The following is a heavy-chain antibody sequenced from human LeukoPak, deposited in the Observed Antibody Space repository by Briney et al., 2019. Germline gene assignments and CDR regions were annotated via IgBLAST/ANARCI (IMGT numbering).Heavy chain of an antibody. J-gene: IGHJ6*02. CDR3: AKGSRTGQFPMDV. V-gene: IGHV3-23*01. CDR2: IFGGAGYT. Sequence: GGSLRLSCAASGFTASTYGVSWVRQAPGKGLQWVSAIFGGAGYTFYADSVKGRFTISRDNSWNSLYLQMNSLRDDDTAVYYCAKGSRTGQFPMDVWGQGTTVTVSS. D-gene: IGHD1-1*01. CDR1: GFTASTYG.